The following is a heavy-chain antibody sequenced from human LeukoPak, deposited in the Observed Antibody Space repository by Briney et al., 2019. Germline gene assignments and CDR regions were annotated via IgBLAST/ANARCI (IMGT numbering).Heavy chain of an antibody. Sequence: GASVKVSCKSSGGTFSSYAISWVRQAPGQRLEWMGGIIPIFGTANYAQKFQGRVTITTDESTSTAYMELSSLRSEDTAVYYCASSQYQLLPYYYYYIDVWGKGTTVTVSS. CDR2: IIPIFGTA. J-gene: IGHJ6*03. CDR1: GGTFSSYA. CDR3: ASSQYQLLPYYYYYIDV. V-gene: IGHV1-69*05. D-gene: IGHD2-2*01.